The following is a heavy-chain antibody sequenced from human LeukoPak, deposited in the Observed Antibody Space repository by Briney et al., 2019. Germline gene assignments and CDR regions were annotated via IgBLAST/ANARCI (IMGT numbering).Heavy chain of an antibody. CDR1: GGTFSSYA. Sequence: SVKVSCKASGGTFSSYAISWVRQAPGQGLEWMGGIIPIFGTANYAQKFQGRATITADESTSTAYMELSSLRSEDTAVYYCARDKATAGPAIAFDIWGQGTMVTVSS. D-gene: IGHD6-13*01. V-gene: IGHV1-69*13. CDR3: ARDKATAGPAIAFDI. J-gene: IGHJ3*02. CDR2: IIPIFGTA.